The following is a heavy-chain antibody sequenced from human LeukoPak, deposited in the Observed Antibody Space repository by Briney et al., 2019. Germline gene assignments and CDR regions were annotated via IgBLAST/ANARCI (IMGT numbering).Heavy chain of an antibody. V-gene: IGHV4-4*07. Sequence: SETLSLACTVSGGSISSYYWSWIRQPAGKGLEWIGRIHTSGSTNYNPSLKSRVTMSEDTSKNQFSLKLSSVSAADTAVYYCARDRYYYDSSGYYAWFDPWGQGTLVTVSS. CDR1: GGSISSYY. CDR3: ARDRYYYDSSGYYAWFDP. CDR2: IHTSGST. D-gene: IGHD3-22*01. J-gene: IGHJ5*02.